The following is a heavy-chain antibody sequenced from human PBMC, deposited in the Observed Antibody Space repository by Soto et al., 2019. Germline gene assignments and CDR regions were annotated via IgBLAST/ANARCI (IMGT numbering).Heavy chain of an antibody. V-gene: IGHV3-30-3*01. CDR1: GFTFNNYA. CDR3: ARVPFREGGGYFDY. Sequence: QAQLVQSGGGVVQPGRSLRLSCAASGFTFNNYAMHWVRQDPVKGLEWLAVISYDGTNRYHADSVRGRFTISRDNSNNTHYVHMNKLTSEDTAVYYCARVPFREGGGYFDYWGQATLVTVSS. J-gene: IGHJ4*02. CDR2: ISYDGTNR.